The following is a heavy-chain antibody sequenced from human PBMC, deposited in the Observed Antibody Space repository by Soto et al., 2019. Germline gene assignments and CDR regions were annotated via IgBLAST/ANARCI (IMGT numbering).Heavy chain of an antibody. CDR3: ARDNDWFDP. J-gene: IGHJ5*02. CDR2: IYYSGST. Sequence: SETLSLTCTVSGGSISSYYWSWIRQPPGKGLEWIGYIYYSGSTNYNPSLKSRVTISVDTSKNQFSLKLSSVTAADTAVYYCARDNDWFDPWGLGTLVTVSS. CDR1: GGSISSYY. V-gene: IGHV4-59*12.